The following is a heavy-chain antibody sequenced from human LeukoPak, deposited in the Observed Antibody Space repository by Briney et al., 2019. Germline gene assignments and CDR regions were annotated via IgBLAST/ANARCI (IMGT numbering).Heavy chain of an antibody. CDR2: ISGSGGST. Sequence: GGSLRLXCAASGFTFSSYAMSWVRQAPGKGLEWVSAISGSGGSTYYADSVKGRFTISRDNSKNTLYLQMNSLRAEDTAVYYCAKDYSSGGELVAYFDYWGQGTLVTVSS. D-gene: IGHD6-19*01. V-gene: IGHV3-23*01. CDR3: AKDYSSGGELVAYFDY. J-gene: IGHJ4*02. CDR1: GFTFSSYA.